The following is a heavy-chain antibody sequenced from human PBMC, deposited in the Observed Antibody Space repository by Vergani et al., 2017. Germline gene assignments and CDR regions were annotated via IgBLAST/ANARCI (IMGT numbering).Heavy chain of an antibody. CDR3: ARSIGYCAGATGRAYYFDH. V-gene: IGHV1-46*02. J-gene: IGHJ5*02. CDR1: GYIFKNYY. D-gene: IGHD2-21*01. CDR2: LNPTTGHT. Sequence: VQLVQSGAEVRKPGASVTVSCTASGYIFKNYYIHWLRQAPGQAFEWMGILNPTTGHTTSAQKFMGRVDMTRDPSTDTSTRTVQMTLSSLRSEDTAVYDCARSIGYCAGATGRAYYFDHWGQGTRVTVSS.